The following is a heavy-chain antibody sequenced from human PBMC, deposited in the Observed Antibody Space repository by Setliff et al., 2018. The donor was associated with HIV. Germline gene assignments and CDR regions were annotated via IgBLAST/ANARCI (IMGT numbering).Heavy chain of an antibody. V-gene: IGHV4-31*03. CDR3: ARHGTWNSQRFHFDY. CDR1: GGSISSGEYY. J-gene: IGHJ4*02. CDR2: ISYSGST. Sequence: SETLSLTCTVSGGSISSGEYYWNWIRQHPGKGLGWIGYISYSGSTYYNPSLKSRPAISVDTSKNQFSLKLSSVTAADTAVYYCARHGTWNSQRFHFDYWGQGTPVTVSS. D-gene: IGHD1-7*01.